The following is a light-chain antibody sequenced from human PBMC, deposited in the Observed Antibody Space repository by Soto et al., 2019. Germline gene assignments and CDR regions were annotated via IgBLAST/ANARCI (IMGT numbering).Light chain of an antibody. V-gene: IGLV1-47*01. CDR2: RNY. J-gene: IGLJ1*01. CDR1: SSNIGSNH. CDR3: CSYAGNYTYV. Sequence: QSVLTQPPSASETPGQRVTISCSGSSSNIGSNHVYWYQHLPGTAPKLLIYRNYLRPSGVSNRFSGSKSGNTASLTISGLQAEDEADYYCCSYAGNYTYVFGTGTKLTVL.